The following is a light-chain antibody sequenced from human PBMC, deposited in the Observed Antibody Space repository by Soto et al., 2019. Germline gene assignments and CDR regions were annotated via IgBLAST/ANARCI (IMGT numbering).Light chain of an antibody. CDR1: QSLLYSNGYNY. Sequence: IVMTQSPLSLPVTPGEPASISCRSSQSLLYSNGYNYLDWYLQRPGQSPQLLIYLGSNRAPGVPDRFSGSGSATDFTLTISRLEPEDSAVYYCQHYDSSPPYTFGQGTKVDIK. J-gene: IGKJ2*01. V-gene: IGKV2-28*01. CDR2: LGS. CDR3: QHYDSSPPYT.